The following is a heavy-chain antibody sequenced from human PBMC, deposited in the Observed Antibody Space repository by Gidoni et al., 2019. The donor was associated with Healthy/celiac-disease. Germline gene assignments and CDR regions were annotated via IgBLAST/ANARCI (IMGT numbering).Heavy chain of an antibody. CDR2: IYHSGST. CDR3: ASIPRVDPSFDY. V-gene: IGHV4-4*02. Sequence: QVQLQESGPGLVKPSGTLSLTCPVSGASISSSNWWSWVRKPPGKGLEWIGEIYHSGSTNYNPSIKSRVTISVDKSKNQFSLKLSSVTAADTAVYYCASIPRVDPSFDYWGQGTLVTVSS. CDR1: GASISSSNW. J-gene: IGHJ4*02. D-gene: IGHD3-3*01.